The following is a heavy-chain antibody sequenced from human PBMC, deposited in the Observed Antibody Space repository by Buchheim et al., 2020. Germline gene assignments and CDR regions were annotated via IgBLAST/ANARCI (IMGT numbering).Heavy chain of an antibody. D-gene: IGHD2-15*01. CDR3: ARRYCSGDTCSWYFDL. J-gene: IGHJ2*01. CDR1: GFTFSSSW. Sequence: EVQLVESGGGLVQPGGSLRLSCAASGFTFSSSWMSWVRQAPGKGLEWVANMNQNGNAKYYVDSVKGRFTISRDSAKNSLYLQMNSLRAEDTAVYYCARRYCSGDTCSWYFDLWGRGTL. V-gene: IGHV3-7*03. CDR2: MNQNGNAK.